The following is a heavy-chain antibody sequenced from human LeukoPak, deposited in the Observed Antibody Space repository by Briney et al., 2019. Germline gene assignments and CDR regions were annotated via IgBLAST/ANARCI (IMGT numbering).Heavy chain of an antibody. V-gene: IGHV3-30*04. D-gene: IGHD3-9*01. CDR3: ARGVLRYFDWPDY. CDR1: GFTFSSYA. Sequence: GGSLRLSCAASGFTFSSYAMHWVRQAPGKGLEWVAVISYDGSNKYYADSVKGRFTISRDNSKNTLYLQMNGLRAEDTAVYYCARGVLRYFDWPDYWGQGTLVTVSS. CDR2: ISYDGSNK. J-gene: IGHJ4*02.